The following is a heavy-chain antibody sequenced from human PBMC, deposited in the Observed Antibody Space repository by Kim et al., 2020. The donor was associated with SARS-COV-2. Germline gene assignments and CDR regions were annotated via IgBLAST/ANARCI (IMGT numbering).Heavy chain of an antibody. J-gene: IGHJ4*02. CDR3: ARSSGTAVVSYAY. V-gene: IGHV1-2*02. Sequence: AQKFQGRVTMTRDTSISTLYMELTSLRSDDTAVYYCARSSGTAVVSYAYWGQGTLVTVSS. D-gene: IGHD5-18*01.